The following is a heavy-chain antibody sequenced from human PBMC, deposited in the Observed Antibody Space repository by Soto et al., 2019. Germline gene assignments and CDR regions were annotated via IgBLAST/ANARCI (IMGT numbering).Heavy chain of an antibody. V-gene: IGHV3-23*01. CDR2: ISGGGDTT. D-gene: IGHD3-10*01. Sequence: EVQLLESGGGLVQPGGSLRLSCAASGFTFNHYAMTWVRQAPGKGLEWLSAISGGGDTTSYADSVKGRFTVSRDGSKNTLYLQMSSLRAEDTALYYCAKGRGGSGSLAPRFDFWGQGTLVTVSS. CDR3: AKGRGGSGSLAPRFDF. J-gene: IGHJ4*02. CDR1: GFTFNHYA.